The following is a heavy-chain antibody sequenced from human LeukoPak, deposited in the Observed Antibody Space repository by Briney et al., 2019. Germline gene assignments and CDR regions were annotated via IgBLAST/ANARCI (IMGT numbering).Heavy chain of an antibody. CDR1: GFTFDDYA. CDR2: ISWNSGSI. V-gene: IGHV3-9*01. Sequence: GGSLRLSCAASGFTFDDYATHWVRQAPGKGLEWVSGISWNSGSISYADSVKGRFTISRDNAKNSLYLQMNSLRAEDTALYYCAKGDGSGWYARFDYWGQGSLVTVSS. D-gene: IGHD6-19*01. J-gene: IGHJ4*02. CDR3: AKGDGSGWYARFDY.